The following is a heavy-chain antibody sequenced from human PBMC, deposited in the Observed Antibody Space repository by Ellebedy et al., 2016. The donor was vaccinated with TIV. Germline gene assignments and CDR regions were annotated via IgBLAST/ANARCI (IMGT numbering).Heavy chain of an antibody. J-gene: IGHJ6*02. CDR2: IYPRDSDV. CDR3: ARRGGLDSGGYHYYYGMDV. D-gene: IGHD3-22*01. CDR1: GYSITSHW. Sequence: PGGSLRLSCKVSGYSITSHWINWVRQMPGKGLEWMGIIYPRDSDVIYNPSFQGQVTISVDSSINTAYLQWSSLKASDTAIYYCARRGGLDSGGYHYYYGMDVWGQGTSVTVSS. V-gene: IGHV5-51*01.